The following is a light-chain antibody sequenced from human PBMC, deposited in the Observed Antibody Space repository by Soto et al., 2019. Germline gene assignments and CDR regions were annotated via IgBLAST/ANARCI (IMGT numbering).Light chain of an antibody. CDR2: LNSDGSH. CDR1: SGHSSYA. V-gene: IGLV4-69*01. J-gene: IGLJ2*01. CDR3: QTWGTGIQI. Sequence: QLVLTQSPSASASLGASVKLTCTLSSGHSSYAIAWHQQKPEKGPRYLMKLNSDGSHSKGDGIPDRFSGSSSGAERYLTISGLQSEDEADYYCQTWGTGIQIFGGGTKVTVL.